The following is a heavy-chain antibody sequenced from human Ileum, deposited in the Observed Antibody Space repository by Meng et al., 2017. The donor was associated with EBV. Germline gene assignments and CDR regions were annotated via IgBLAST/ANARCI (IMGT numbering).Heavy chain of an antibody. CDR1: GCSISSSNW. CDR2: IYHSGST. D-gene: IGHD6-19*01. V-gene: IGHV4-4*02. J-gene: IGHJ4*02. Sequence: QGRRPGSGPGRVKPSGTLSLTLSGSGCSISSSNWCSWVRQPPGKGLEWIGEIYHSGSTNYNPSLKSRVTISVDKSKNQFSLNLSSVTAADTAVYYCARVGQWLPIDYWGQGTLVTVSS. CDR3: ARVGQWLPIDY.